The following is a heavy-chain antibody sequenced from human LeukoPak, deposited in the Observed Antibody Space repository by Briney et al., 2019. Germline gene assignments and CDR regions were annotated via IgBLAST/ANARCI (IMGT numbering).Heavy chain of an antibody. CDR2: IRYDGSTM. J-gene: IGHJ5*02. CDR1: GFTFSSYG. V-gene: IGHV3-30*02. D-gene: IGHD3-10*01. Sequence: GGSLRLSCAASGFTFSSYGMHWFRQAPGKGPEWVAYIRYDGSTMYYSDSVKGRFAVSRDNSKSTLYLHMNSLRPEDTAVYYCAKFTDPWGQGTLVTVSS. CDR3: AKFTDP.